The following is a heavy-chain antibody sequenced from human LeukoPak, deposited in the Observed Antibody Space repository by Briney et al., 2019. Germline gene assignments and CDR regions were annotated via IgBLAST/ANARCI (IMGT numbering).Heavy chain of an antibody. CDR1: GGSISSGGYY. CDR2: IYHSGST. D-gene: IGHD6-13*01. CDR3: ARGGQLVSAGGRNTFDY. Sequence: SEALSLTCTVSGGSISSGGYYWSWIRQPPGKGLEWIGYIYHSGSTYYNPSLKSRVTISVDRSKNQFSLKLSSVTAADTAVYYCARGGQLVSAGGRNTFDYWGQGTLVTVTS. V-gene: IGHV4-30-2*01. J-gene: IGHJ4*02.